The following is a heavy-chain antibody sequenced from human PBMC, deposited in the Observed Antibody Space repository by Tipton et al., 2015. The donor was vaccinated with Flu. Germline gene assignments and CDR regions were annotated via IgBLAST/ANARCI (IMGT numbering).Heavy chain of an antibody. J-gene: IGHJ4*01. Sequence: GRFTMSRDNAKNSLSLQMNSLRVEDMGVYYCARGIAVAGPRIFDYWGHGTLVTVSS. D-gene: IGHD6-19*01. V-gene: IGHV3-48*03. CDR3: ARGIAVAGPRIFDY.